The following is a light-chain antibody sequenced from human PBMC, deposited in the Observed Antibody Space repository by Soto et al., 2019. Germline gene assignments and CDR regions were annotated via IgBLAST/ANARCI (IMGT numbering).Light chain of an antibody. Sequence: DIQMTQSPSSLSASVGDRVTITCRASQSISSSLSWYQHKQGKASKPLIYAASTLQSGVPSRFSGGGSGTDFTLTISSLQPEDFATYYCQTSAATPPPFGQGTKVEIK. CDR2: AAS. CDR1: QSISSS. V-gene: IGKV1-39*01. CDR3: QTSAATPPP. J-gene: IGKJ1*01.